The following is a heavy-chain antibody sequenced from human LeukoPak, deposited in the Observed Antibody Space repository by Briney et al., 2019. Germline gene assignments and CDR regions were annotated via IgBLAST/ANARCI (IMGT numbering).Heavy chain of an antibody. CDR1: GGSFSGYY. CDR3: ARGSQSLGYCSGGSCRAKIFDY. D-gene: IGHD2-15*01. CDR2: INHSGST. Sequence: PSETLSLTCAVYGGSFSGYYWSWIRQPPGKGLEWIGEINHSGSTNYNPYLKSRVTISVDTSKNQFSLKLSSVTHADTAVYYCARGSQSLGYCSGGSCRAKIFDYWGQGTLVTVSS. V-gene: IGHV4-34*01. J-gene: IGHJ4*02.